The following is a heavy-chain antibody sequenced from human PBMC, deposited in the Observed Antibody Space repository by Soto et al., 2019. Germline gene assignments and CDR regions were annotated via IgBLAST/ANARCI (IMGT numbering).Heavy chain of an antibody. D-gene: IGHD5-12*01. CDR2: IDPSDSYT. Sequence: GESLKISCKGSGYSFTSYWISWVRQMPGKGLEWMGRIDPSDSYTNYSPSFQGHVTISADKSISTAYLQWSSLKASDTAMYYCAINHSGSGYIFDYWGQGTLVTVSS. CDR3: AINHSGSGYIFDY. V-gene: IGHV5-10-1*01. J-gene: IGHJ4*02. CDR1: GYSFTSYW.